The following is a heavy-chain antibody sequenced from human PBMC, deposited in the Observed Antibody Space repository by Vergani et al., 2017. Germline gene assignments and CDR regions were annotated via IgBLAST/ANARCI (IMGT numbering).Heavy chain of an antibody. CDR1: GVSVSSTAFY. V-gene: IGHV4-61*02. CDR2: IYGRGNI. Sequence: QVQLQESGPGLVKPSQTLSLTCSVSGVSVSSTAFYWNWIRQPAGKGLEWIGRIYGRGNINYKPSLESRVTISRDTSKNQFSLKVHSVTAADTAVYYCARGETRTDWLDPWGQGTQVIVSS. D-gene: IGHD3/OR15-3a*01. J-gene: IGHJ5*02. CDR3: ARGETRTDWLDP.